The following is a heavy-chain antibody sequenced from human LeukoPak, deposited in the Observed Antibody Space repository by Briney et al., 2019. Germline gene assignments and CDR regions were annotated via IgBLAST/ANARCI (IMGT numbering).Heavy chain of an antibody. V-gene: IGHV3-73*01. CDR1: GFTFSGSA. D-gene: IGHD3-10*01. CDR3: TGNYYGSGSYADFDY. CDR2: IRSTANGYAT. Sequence: PGGSLRLSCAASGFTFSGSALHWVRKASGKGLEWVGRIRSTANGYATAYAVSVKGRFTISRDDSKNTAYLQMDSLKTEDTAVYYCTGNYYGSGSYADFDYWGQGTLVTVPS. J-gene: IGHJ4*02.